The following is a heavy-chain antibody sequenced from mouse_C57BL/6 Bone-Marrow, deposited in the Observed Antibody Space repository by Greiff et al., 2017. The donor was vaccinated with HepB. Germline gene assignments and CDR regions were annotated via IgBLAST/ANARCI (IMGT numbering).Heavy chain of an antibody. J-gene: IGHJ1*03. CDR3: ARGDYGSSHWYFDV. Sequence: QVHVKQPGAELVKPGASVKMSCKASGYTFTSYWITWVKQRPGQGLEWIGDIYPGSGSTNYNEKFKSKATLTVDTSSSTAYMQLSSLTSEDSAVYYCARGDYGSSHWYFDVWGTGTTVTVSS. D-gene: IGHD1-1*01. CDR1: GYTFTSYW. CDR2: IYPGSGST. V-gene: IGHV1-55*01.